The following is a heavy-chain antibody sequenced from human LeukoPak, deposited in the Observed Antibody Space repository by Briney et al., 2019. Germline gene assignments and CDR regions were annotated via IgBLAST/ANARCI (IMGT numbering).Heavy chain of an antibody. V-gene: IGHV3-53*01. CDR3: ARVGDHYHWYLDV. D-gene: IGHD3-10*01. CDR1: GFIVSTNY. Sequence: PGGSLRLSREGSGFIVSTNYMNWVRQAPGKGLEWVSILYSGGSTYYADSVKGRFTVSRDSSKNTLYLHMNSLRAEDTAVYYCARVGDHYHWYLDVWGRGTLVTASS. CDR2: LYSGGST. J-gene: IGHJ2*01.